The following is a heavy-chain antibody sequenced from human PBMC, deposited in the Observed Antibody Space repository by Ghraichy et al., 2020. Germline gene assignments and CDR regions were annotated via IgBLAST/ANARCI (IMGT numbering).Heavy chain of an antibody. V-gene: IGHV3-33*01. CDR1: GFTFSSYG. CDR2: IWYDGSNK. CDR3: ARDRLVDTAILSRYFDY. D-gene: IGHD5-18*01. J-gene: IGHJ4*02. Sequence: GGSLRLSCAASGFTFSSYGMHWVRQAPGKGLEWVAVIWYDGSNKYYADSVKGRFTISRDNSKNTLYLQMNSLRAEDTAVYYCARDRLVDTAILSRYFDYWGQGTLVTVSS.